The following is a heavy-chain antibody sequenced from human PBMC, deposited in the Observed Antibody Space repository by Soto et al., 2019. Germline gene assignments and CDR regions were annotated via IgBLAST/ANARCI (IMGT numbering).Heavy chain of an antibody. V-gene: IGHV3-21*01. CDR3: ARASYYYDGSGYHGY. CDR1: GFTFSSYS. Sequence: EVPLVESGGGLVKPGGSLRLSCAASGFTFSSYSMNWVRQAPGKGLEWVSSISSSSSYIYYADSVKGRFTISRDNAKNSLYLQMNSLRAEDTAVYYCARASYYYDGSGYHGYWGQGTLVTVSS. CDR2: ISSSSSYI. J-gene: IGHJ4*02. D-gene: IGHD3-22*01.